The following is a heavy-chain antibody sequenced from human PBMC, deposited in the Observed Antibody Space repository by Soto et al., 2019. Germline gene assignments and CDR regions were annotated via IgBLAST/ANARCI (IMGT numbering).Heavy chain of an antibody. Sequence: GESLKISCKGSGYNFINYWIAWVRQMPGRGLEWMGIISPGDSHTKYSPSLQGQVTISADKSISTAYLQWSSLKASDTAMYYCVRQYYYGSGSYSTYYYYGMDVWGQGTTVTVSS. CDR2: ISPGDSHT. J-gene: IGHJ6*02. D-gene: IGHD3-10*01. CDR3: VRQYYYGSGSYSTYYYYGMDV. CDR1: GYNFINYW. V-gene: IGHV5-51*01.